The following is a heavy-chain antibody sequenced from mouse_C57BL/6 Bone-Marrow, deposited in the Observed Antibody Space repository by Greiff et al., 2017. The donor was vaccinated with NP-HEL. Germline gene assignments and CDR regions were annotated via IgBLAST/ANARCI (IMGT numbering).Heavy chain of an antibody. CDR2: IDPSDSET. Sequence: QVQLQQPGAELVRPGSSVKLSCKASGYTFTSYWMHWVKQRPIQGLEWIGNIDPSDSETNYNQNFKDKATLTVDKSSSTAYLQLSSRTSEDSAVYYCAREGFAYWGPGTLVTVSA. CDR1: GYTFTSYW. J-gene: IGHJ3*01. CDR3: AREGFAY. V-gene: IGHV1-52*01.